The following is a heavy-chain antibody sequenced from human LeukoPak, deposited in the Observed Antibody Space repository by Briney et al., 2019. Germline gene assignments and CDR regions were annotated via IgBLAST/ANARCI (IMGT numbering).Heavy chain of an antibody. J-gene: IGHJ5*02. CDR2: ISAYNGNT. CDR3: ARDPSHYCSSTSCYEGWFGP. D-gene: IGHD2-2*01. Sequence: ASVKVSCKASGYTFTSYGISWVRQAPGQGLEWMGWISAYNGNTNYAQKLQGRVTMTTDTSTSTAYMELRSLRSDDTAVYYCARDPSHYCSSTSCYEGWFGPWGQGTLVTVSS. V-gene: IGHV1-18*01. CDR1: GYTFTSYG.